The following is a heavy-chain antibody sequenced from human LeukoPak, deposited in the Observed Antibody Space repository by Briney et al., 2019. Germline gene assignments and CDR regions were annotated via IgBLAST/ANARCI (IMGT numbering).Heavy chain of an antibody. CDR3: ASLRIAVAGAY. V-gene: IGHV4-4*02. D-gene: IGHD6-19*01. J-gene: IGHJ4*02. CDR2: IYHSGST. CDR1: GGSISSSNW. Sequence: SETLSLTCAVSGGSISSSNWWSWVRRPPGKGLEWIGEIYHSGSTNYNPSLKSRVTISVDKSKNQFSLKLSSVTAADTAVYYCASLRIAVAGAYWGQGTLVTVSS.